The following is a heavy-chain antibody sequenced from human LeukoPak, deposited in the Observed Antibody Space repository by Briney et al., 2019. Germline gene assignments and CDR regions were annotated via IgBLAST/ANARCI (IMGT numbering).Heavy chain of an antibody. CDR2: IIPIFGTA. V-gene: IGHV1-69*13. Sequence: VASVKVSCKASGGTLSSYAISWVRQAPGQGLEWMGGIIPIFGTANYAQKFQGRVTITADESTSTAYMELSSLRSEDTAVYYCARYSQGVSYFDYWGQGTLVTVSS. CDR3: ARYSQGVSYFDY. J-gene: IGHJ4*02. D-gene: IGHD5-18*01. CDR1: GGTLSSYA.